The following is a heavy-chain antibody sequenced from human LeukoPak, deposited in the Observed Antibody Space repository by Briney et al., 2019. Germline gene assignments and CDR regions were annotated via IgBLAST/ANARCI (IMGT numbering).Heavy chain of an antibody. CDR3: ARDRWDGSSVH. CDR2: IKGDGTTT. J-gene: IGHJ4*02. V-gene: IGHV3-7*01. D-gene: IGHD1-26*01. CDR1: GFTFATSW. Sequence: GGSLRLSCVASGFTFATSWMTWVRQTPGKGLEWVAHIKGDGTTTKYVDSVKGRFTISRDNTKNSLFLQLNSLRAEDTAIYYCARDRWDGSSVHWGQGTLVTVS.